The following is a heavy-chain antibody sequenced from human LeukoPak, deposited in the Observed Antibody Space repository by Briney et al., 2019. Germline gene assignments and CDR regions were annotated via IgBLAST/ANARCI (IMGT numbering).Heavy chain of an antibody. V-gene: IGHV3-30*18. Sequence: PGGSLRLSCAASGFTFTNYAMHWVRQTPGKGLEWVALISSDGSKNIYADPVKGRFTVSRDNSKNTLYLQMNSLRAEDTAVYYCVKGLVQTNMSYSVDYWGQGALVTVSS. CDR3: VKGLVQTNMSYSVDY. CDR1: GFTFTNYA. CDR2: ISSDGSKN. J-gene: IGHJ4*02. D-gene: IGHD1-1*01.